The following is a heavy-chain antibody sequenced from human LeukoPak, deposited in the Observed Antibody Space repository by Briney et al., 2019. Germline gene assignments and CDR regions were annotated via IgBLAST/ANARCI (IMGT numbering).Heavy chain of an antibody. CDR3: ARMLGTALEIDY. D-gene: IGHD5-18*01. V-gene: IGHV3-23*01. J-gene: IGHJ4*02. CDR1: GFTFSTYA. Sequence: GGSLRLSCAASGFTFSTYAMSWLRQAPGKGLEWVSAISGSGGYTYHADSVKGRFTISRDNSKNTLYLQMNSLRAEDTAVYYCARMLGTALEIDYWGQGTLVTVSS. CDR2: ISGSGGYT.